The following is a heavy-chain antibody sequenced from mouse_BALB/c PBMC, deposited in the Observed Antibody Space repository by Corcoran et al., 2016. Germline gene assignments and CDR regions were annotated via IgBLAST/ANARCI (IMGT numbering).Heavy chain of an antibody. CDR1: GYTFTEYT. CDR3: ARHGPYWFFDV. V-gene: IGHV1-18*01. J-gene: IGHJ1*01. CDR2: INPNSGGT. D-gene: IGHD1-1*01. Sequence: EVQLQQSGPELVKPGASVMISCKTSGYTFTEYTMHWVKQSHGESLEWIGGINPNSGGTRYNLNFKDKATLTVDKSSSTAYMELRSLTSEDSAVYFCARHGPYWFFDVWGAGTTVTVSS.